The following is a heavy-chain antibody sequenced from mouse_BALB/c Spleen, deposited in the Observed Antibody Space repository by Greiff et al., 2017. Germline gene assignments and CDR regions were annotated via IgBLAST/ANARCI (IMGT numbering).Heavy chain of an antibody. D-gene: IGHD1-1*01. CDR2: IDPANGNT. J-gene: IGHJ1*01. Sequence: EVHLVESGAELVKPGASVKLSCTASGFNIKDTYMHWVKQRPEQGLEWIGRIDPANGNTKYDPKFQGKATITADTSSNTAYLQLSSLTSEDTAVYYCARRGVYYGYGYCDVWGAGTTVTVSS. V-gene: IGHV14-3*02. CDR3: ARRGVYYGYGYCDV. CDR1: GFNIKDTY.